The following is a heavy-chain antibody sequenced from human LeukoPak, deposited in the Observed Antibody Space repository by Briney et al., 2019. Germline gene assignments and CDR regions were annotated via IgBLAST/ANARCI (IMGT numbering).Heavy chain of an antibody. CDR3: ARDLVDIVVVPAAMPPLIY. V-gene: IGHV3-33*01. J-gene: IGHJ4*02. CDR2: IWYDGSNK. Sequence: QPGGSLRLSCAASGFTFSSYGMHWVRQAPGKGLEWVAVIWYDGSNKYYADSVKGRFTISRDNSKNTLYLQMNSLRAEDTAVYYCARDLVDIVVVPAAMPPLIYWGQGTLVTVSS. D-gene: IGHD2-2*01. CDR1: GFTFSSYG.